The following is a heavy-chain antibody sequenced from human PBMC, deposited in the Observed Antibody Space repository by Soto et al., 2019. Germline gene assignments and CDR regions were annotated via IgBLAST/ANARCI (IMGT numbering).Heavy chain of an antibody. V-gene: IGHV3-49*04. CDR2: IRSKAYGGTT. CDR1: GFTFGDYA. J-gene: IGHJ1*01. D-gene: IGHD2-21*02. CDR3: TRDSPYCGGDCSYFQH. Sequence: GGSLRLSCTASGFTFGDYAMSWVRQAPGKGLEWVGFIRSKAYGGTTGYAASVKGRFTISRDDSKSIAYLQMNSLKTEDTAVYYCTRDSPYCGGDCSYFQHWGQGTLVTVSS.